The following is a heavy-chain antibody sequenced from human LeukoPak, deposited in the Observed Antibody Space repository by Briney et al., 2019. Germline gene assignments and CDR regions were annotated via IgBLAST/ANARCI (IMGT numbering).Heavy chain of an antibody. CDR1: GAILIELS. D-gene: IGHD3-10*01. V-gene: IGHV1-24*01. J-gene: IGHJ4*02. CDR3: VTGSSERDYYDSGTYYLGDS. Sequence: ASVKVSCKVYGAILIELSIHWVRQSPGKGLEWMGGFDSEDGKTKAAQSFLDRVSLTEDTSLATAYMELRSLTSEDTAVYYCVTGSSERDYYDSGTYYLGDSWGQGTVVTVSS. CDR2: FDSEDGKT.